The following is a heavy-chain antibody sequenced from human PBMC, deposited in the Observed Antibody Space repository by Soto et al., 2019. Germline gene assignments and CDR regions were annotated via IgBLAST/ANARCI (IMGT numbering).Heavy chain of an antibody. CDR1: GFAFSSFG. J-gene: IGHJ4*02. V-gene: IGHV3-33*01. Sequence: GGSLRLSCVASGFAFSSFGMHWVRQAPGKGLEWVAIIWYDGSDKYCGDSVKGRFTISRDNSKNTLFLQMNSLRAEDTAVYHCAFGNLSYYFDYWGQGTPVTVSS. CDR2: IWYDGSDK. CDR3: AFGNLSYYFDY. D-gene: IGHD3-16*01.